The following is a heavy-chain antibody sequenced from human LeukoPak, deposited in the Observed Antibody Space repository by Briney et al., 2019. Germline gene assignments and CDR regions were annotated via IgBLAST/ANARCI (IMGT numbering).Heavy chain of an antibody. Sequence: GGSLRLSCAASGFTLSSYEMNWVRLAPGKGLEWISYISRIGNSIYYADSVKGRFTISRDSAKNSLYLQMNSLRAEDTAVYYCARGPYSSNWYVDYWGQGTLVTVAS. J-gene: IGHJ4*02. CDR2: ISRIGNSI. D-gene: IGHD6-13*01. CDR3: ARGPYSSNWYVDY. V-gene: IGHV3-48*03. CDR1: GFTLSSYE.